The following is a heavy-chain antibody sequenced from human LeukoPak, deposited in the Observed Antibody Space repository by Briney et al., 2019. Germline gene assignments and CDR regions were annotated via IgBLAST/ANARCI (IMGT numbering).Heavy chain of an antibody. CDR3: TRASRGDSYGHFDY. J-gene: IGHJ4*02. Sequence: ASVKVSCKASGYTLTSYGISWVRQAPGQGLEWMGWISGYNGNTNYAQKLQGRVSMTTDTSTSTAYMDLRSLRSDDTAVYYCTRASRGDSYGHFDYWGQGTLVTVSS. CDR1: GYTLTSYG. V-gene: IGHV1-18*01. D-gene: IGHD3-16*01. CDR2: ISGYNGNT.